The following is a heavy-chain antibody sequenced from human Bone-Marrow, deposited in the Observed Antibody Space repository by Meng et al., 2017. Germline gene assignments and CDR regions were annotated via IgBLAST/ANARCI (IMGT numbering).Heavy chain of an antibody. CDR3: AKGSYATSHYGMDV. Sequence: SLKISCAASGFTFDDYAMHWVRQAPGKGLEWVSCISWNSGIIVYADSVKGRFTIYRDDAKNSLYLQMNSLRAEYMALYYCAKGSYATSHYGMDVWGQGTTVTVSS. CDR2: ISWNSGII. J-gene: IGHJ6*02. CDR1: GFTFDDYA. V-gene: IGHV3-9*03. D-gene: IGHD5-18*01.